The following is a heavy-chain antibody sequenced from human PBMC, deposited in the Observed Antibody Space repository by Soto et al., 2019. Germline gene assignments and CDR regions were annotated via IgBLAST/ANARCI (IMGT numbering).Heavy chain of an antibody. Sequence: PSETLSLTCTVSGGSISSYYWSWIRQPPGKGLEWIGYIYYSGSTNYNPSLKSRVTISVDTSKNQFSLKLSSVTAADTAVYYCATVSTVTTSASPSFDYWGQGTLVTVSS. V-gene: IGHV4-59*01. CDR3: ATVSTVTTSASPSFDY. J-gene: IGHJ4*02. CDR1: GGSISSYY. CDR2: IYYSGST. D-gene: IGHD4-17*01.